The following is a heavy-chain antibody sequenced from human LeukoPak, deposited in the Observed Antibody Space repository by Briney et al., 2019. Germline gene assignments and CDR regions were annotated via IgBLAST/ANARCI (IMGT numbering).Heavy chain of an antibody. CDR3: AKHIVVVTAMSGFDY. D-gene: IGHD2-21*02. CDR1: GGTFSSYA. Sequence: ASVKVSCKASGGTFSSYAISWVRQAPGQGLEWMGGIIPIFGTANYAQKFQGRVTITADESTSTAYMELSSLRSEDTAVYYCAKHIVVVTAMSGFDYWGQGTLVTVSS. V-gene: IGHV1-69*01. CDR2: IIPIFGTA. J-gene: IGHJ4*02.